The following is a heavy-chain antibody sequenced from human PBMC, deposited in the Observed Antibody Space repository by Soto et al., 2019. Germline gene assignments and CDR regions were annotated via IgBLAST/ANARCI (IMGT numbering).Heavy chain of an antibody. D-gene: IGHD6-25*01. CDR2: ISGTGSRT. CDR1: GFTFNTNA. J-gene: IGHJ6*02. Sequence: GGSLRLSCAASGFTFNTNAMSWVRQAPGKGLEWVSSISGTGSRTYYADSVKGRFTIARDNSKNTVSLQMNNLRAEDTGLYYCTKDTGYLSMDAWGQGTTVTVSS. CDR3: TKDTGYLSMDA. V-gene: IGHV3-23*01.